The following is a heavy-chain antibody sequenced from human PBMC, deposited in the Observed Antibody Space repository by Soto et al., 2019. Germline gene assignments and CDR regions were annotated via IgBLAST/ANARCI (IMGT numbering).Heavy chain of an antibody. Sequence: GGSLRLSCAASGFTFSSYAMHWVRQAPGKGLEWVAVISYDGSNKYYANSVKGRFTISRDNSKNTLYLQMNSLRAEDTAVYYCARDDTLSWGQGTLVTVSS. V-gene: IGHV3-30-3*01. D-gene: IGHD2-2*02. J-gene: IGHJ5*02. CDR3: ARDDTLS. CDR2: ISYDGSNK. CDR1: GFTFSSYA.